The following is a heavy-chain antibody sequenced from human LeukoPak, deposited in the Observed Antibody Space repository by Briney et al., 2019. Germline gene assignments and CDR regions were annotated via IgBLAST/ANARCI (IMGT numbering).Heavy chain of an antibody. CDR1: GFTFSSYS. CDR3: ARRYCSSTDCLFDY. CDR2: ITSSSSYI. V-gene: IGHV3-21*01. Sequence: GGSVRLSCAASGFTFSSYSMNWVRQAPGKGLEWVSSITSSSSYIYYADSLKGRVTISRDNAKNSLYLQMNSLRAEDTAVYYCARRYCSSTDCLFDYWGQGTLVTLSS. D-gene: IGHD2-2*01. J-gene: IGHJ4*02.